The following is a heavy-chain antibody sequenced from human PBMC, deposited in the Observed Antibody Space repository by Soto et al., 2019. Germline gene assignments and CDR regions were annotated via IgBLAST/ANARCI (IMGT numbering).Heavy chain of an antibody. Sequence: SETLSLTCTVSGGSISSYYWSWIRQPPGKGLEWIGYIYYSGSTNYNPSLKSRVTISVDTSKNQFSLKLSSVTAADTAVYYCARTLHTYGPLFDYWGQGTLVSVS. CDR3: ARTLHTYGPLFDY. V-gene: IGHV4-59*01. J-gene: IGHJ4*02. D-gene: IGHD5-18*01. CDR1: GGSISSYY. CDR2: IYYSGST.